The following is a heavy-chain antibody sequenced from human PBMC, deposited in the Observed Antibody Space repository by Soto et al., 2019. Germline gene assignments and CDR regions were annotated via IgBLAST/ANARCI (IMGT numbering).Heavy chain of an antibody. D-gene: IGHD6-13*01. CDR3: ARHDSSSWYRSNWFDP. V-gene: IGHV4-59*08. J-gene: IGHJ5*02. CDR2: IYYSGST. CDR1: GGSTSSYY. Sequence: SETLSLTCTVSGGSTSSYYWSWIRQPPGKGLEWIGYIYYSGSTNYNPSLKSRVTISVDTSKNQFSLKLSSVTAADTAVYYCARHDSSSWYRSNWFDPWGQGTLVTVS.